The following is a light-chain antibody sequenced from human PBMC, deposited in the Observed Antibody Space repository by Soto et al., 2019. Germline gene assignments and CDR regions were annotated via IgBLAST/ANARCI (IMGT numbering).Light chain of an antibody. V-gene: IGKV3-20*01. CDR1: QSVRNNY. CDR2: GTS. CDR3: QQYGSFPQFT. Sequence: EIVLTQSPGTLSLSPGERATLSCRASQSVRNNYLAWYKQKPGQSPRLLMYGTSSRATGIPDRFSGSGSGTNFTLTISRLEPEDFAIYYCQQYGSFPQFTFGPGTKVDI. J-gene: IGKJ3*01.